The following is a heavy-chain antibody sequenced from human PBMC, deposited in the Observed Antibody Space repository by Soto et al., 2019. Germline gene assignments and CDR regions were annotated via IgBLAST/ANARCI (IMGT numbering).Heavy chain of an antibody. J-gene: IGHJ4*02. CDR2: IWYDGSNK. D-gene: IGHD2-2*02. CDR3: ARGPKSYTPYYFDY. V-gene: IGHV3-33*01. CDR1: GFTFSSYG. Sequence: GGSLRLSCAASGFTFSSYGMHWVRQAPGKGLEWVAVIWYDGSNKYYADSVKGRFTISRDNSKNTLYLQMNSLRAEDTAVYYCARGPKSYTPYYFDYWGQGTLVTVSS.